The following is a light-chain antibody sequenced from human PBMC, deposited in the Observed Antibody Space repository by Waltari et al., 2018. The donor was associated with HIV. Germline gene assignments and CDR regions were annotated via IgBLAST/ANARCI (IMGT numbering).Light chain of an antibody. Sequence: QSAPTQPASVSGSPGQSITISCTGTSSDVGNYNVVSWYQQHPGKDPKLMIYEVSKRPSGVSTRFSGSKSGNTASLTISGLQAEDEADYYCCSYAGSSTHVFGTGTKVTVL. CDR2: EVS. V-gene: IGLV2-23*02. CDR3: CSYAGSSTHV. CDR1: SSDVGNYNV. J-gene: IGLJ1*01.